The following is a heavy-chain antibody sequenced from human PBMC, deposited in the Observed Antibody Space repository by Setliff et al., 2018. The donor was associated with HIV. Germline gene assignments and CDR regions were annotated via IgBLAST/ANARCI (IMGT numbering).Heavy chain of an antibody. J-gene: IGHJ3*02. Sequence: SETLSLTCTVSGGSISSSSYYWGWIRQPPGKGLEWIGSIYYSGSTYYNPSLKSRVTISVDTSKNQFSLKLTSVTPADTAIYYCAREDGSNSHDTFETWGQGILVTVSS. D-gene: IGHD1-1*01. CDR1: GGSISSSSYY. CDR2: IYYSGST. CDR3: AREDGSNSHDTFET. V-gene: IGHV4-39*07.